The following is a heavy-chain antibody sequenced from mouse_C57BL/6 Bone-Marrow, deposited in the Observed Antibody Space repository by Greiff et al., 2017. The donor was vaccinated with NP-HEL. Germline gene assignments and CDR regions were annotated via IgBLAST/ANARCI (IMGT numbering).Heavy chain of an antibody. Sequence: QVQLQQPGAELVRPGTSVKLSCKASGYTFTSYWMHWVKQRPGQGLEWIGVIDPSDSYTNYNQKFKGKATLTVDTSSSTAYMQLSSLTSEDSAVYYCARSYYGNWYFDVWGTGTTVTVSS. CDR1: GYTFTSYW. V-gene: IGHV1-59*01. D-gene: IGHD1-1*02. CDR2: IDPSDSYT. CDR3: ARSYYGNWYFDV. J-gene: IGHJ1*03.